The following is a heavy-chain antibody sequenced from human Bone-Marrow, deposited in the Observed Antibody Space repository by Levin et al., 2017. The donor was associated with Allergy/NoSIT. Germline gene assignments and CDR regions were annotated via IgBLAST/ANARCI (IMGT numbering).Heavy chain of an antibody. CDR2: ISHDGSNI. CDR3: AKSTGVGSYRPFDS. CDR1: GFTFRSYA. V-gene: IGHV3-30-3*02. J-gene: IGHJ4*02. D-gene: IGHD3-16*02. Sequence: GGSLRLSCAASGFTFRSYAMHWVRQAPGRGLEWVAIISHDGSNIYFADSVEGRFTISRDNSKNTLDLHMNSLRLEDTAVYFCAKSTGVGSYRPFDSWGQGTLVTVSS.